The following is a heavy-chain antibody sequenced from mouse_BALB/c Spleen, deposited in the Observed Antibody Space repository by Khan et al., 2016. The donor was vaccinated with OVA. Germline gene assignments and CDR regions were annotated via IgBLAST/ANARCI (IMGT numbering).Heavy chain of an antibody. CDR1: GYTFTSYT. CDR3: VRNGAYHRNDSWFAD. V-gene: IGHV1-4*01. Sequence: QVQLKQSGAELARPGASVKMSCKASGYTFTSYTIHWIKKRPGQGLEWIGYINPSNGYTNYNQKFKDKATLTTDKSSTTAYLQLSSLTSDDSAVYNCVRNGAYHRNDSWFADWGKGTLVTVTA. J-gene: IGHJ3*01. CDR2: INPSNGYT. D-gene: IGHD2-14*01.